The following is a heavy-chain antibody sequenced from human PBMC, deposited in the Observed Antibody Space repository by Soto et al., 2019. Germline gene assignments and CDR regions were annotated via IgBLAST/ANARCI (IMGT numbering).Heavy chain of an antibody. V-gene: IGHV4-31*03. Sequence: QVQLQESGPGLVKPSQTLSLTCTVSGGSISSGGYYWSWIRQHPGKGLEWIGYIYYSGSTYYNPSLKSRVTVSVDTSKNQFSLKLSSVTAADTAVYYCARGHDSSGYPLAFWGQGTLVTVSS. CDR3: ARGHDSSGYPLAF. CDR2: IYYSGST. CDR1: GGSISSGGYY. D-gene: IGHD3-22*01. J-gene: IGHJ4*02.